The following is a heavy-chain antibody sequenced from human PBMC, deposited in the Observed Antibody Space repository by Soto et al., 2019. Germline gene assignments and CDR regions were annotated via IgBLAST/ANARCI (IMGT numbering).Heavy chain of an antibody. V-gene: IGHV4-39*01. CDR2: IYYSGST. Sequence: QLQLQESGPGLVKPSETLSLTCTVSGGSISSSSYYWGWIRQPPGKGLEWIGSIYYSGSTYYNPSLKSRVTISVDTSKNQFSLKLSSVTAADTAVYYCARHSAFDWLLSPTYYYYGMDVW. J-gene: IGHJ6*01. CDR1: GGSISSSSYY. D-gene: IGHD3-9*01. CDR3: ARHSAFDWLLSPTYYYYGMDV.